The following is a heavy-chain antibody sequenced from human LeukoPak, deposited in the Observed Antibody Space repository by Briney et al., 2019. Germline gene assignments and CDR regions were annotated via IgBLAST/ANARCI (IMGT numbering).Heavy chain of an antibody. V-gene: IGHV3-23*01. D-gene: IGHD5-18*01. CDR3: AKRIQSAMATGY. Sequence: GGSLRLSCAASGFTFDSYGMNWVRQAPGKGLAWVSGISGSGVYTYYADSVKGRFTISRDNSKNTLYLQMNSLRAEDTAVYYCAKRIQSAMATGYWGQGTLVTVSS. CDR1: GFTFDSYG. J-gene: IGHJ4*02. CDR2: ISGSGVYT.